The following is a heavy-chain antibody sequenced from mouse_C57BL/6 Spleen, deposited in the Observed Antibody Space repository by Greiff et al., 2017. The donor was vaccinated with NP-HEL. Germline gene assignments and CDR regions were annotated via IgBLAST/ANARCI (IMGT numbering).Heavy chain of an antibody. V-gene: IGHV1-61*01. CDR3: ARRYYGNHAWFAY. CDR1: GYTFTSYW. D-gene: IGHD2-1*01. J-gene: IGHJ3*01. CDR2: IYPSDSET. Sequence: QVQLQQPGAELVRPGSSVKLSCKASGYTFTSYWMDWVKQRPGQGLEWIGNIYPSDSETHYNQKFKDKATLTVDKSSSTAYMQLSSLTSEDSAVYYCARRYYGNHAWFAYWGQGTLVTVSA.